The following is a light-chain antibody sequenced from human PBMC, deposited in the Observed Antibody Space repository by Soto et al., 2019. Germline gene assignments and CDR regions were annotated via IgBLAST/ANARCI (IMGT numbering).Light chain of an antibody. V-gene: IGKV3-20*01. J-gene: IGKJ5*01. CDR1: QTVRNNY. Sequence: EFVWTQAPGTLSLSPGERATLSGRASQTVRNNYLAWYQQKPGQAPRLLIYDASNRATGIPDRFSGSGSGTDFTFTISSLQPEDIVTYYCQQYDNLPITFGQGTRLEIK. CDR2: DAS. CDR3: QQYDNLPIT.